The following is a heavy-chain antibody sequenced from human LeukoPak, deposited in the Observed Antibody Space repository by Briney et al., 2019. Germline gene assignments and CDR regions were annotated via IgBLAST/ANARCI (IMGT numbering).Heavy chain of an antibody. CDR2: ISSSGGTI. CDR1: GFTFSSYE. V-gene: IGHV3-48*03. D-gene: IGHD3-10*02. CDR3: AELGITMIGGV. J-gene: IGHJ6*04. Sequence: PGGSLRLSCAASGFTFSSYEMNWVRQAPGKVLEWVSYISSSGGTIYYADSVKGRFTISRDNAKNSLYLQMNSLRAEDTAVYYCAELGITMIGGVWGKGTTVTISS.